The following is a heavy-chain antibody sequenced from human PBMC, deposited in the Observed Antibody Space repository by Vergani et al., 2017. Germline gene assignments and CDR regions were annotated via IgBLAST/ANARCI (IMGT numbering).Heavy chain of an antibody. J-gene: IGHJ4*02. D-gene: IGHD2-2*02. CDR1: GGSISSGSYY. CDR3: AREEEVVVVPAAIAH. Sequence: QVQLQESGPGLVKPSQTLSLTCPVSGGSISSGSYYWRWIRQPAGKGLEWIGRIYTSGSTNYKPSLKSRVTISVDTSKNQFSLKLSSVTAADTAVYYCAREEEVVVVPAAIAHWGQGTLVTVSS. V-gene: IGHV4-61*02. CDR2: IYTSGST.